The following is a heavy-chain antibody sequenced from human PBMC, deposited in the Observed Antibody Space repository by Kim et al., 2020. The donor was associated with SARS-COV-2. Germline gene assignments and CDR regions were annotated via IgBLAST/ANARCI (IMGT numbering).Heavy chain of an antibody. CDR2: INAGNGNT. D-gene: IGHD3-22*01. J-gene: IGHJ4*02. CDR1: GYTFTSYA. V-gene: IGHV1-3*01. CDR3: ARDLQQGFYYYDSTPYYY. Sequence: ASVKVSCKASGYTFTSYAMHWVRQAPGQRLEWMGWINAGNGNTKYSQKFQGRVTITRDTSASTSYMELSSLRSEDTAVYYCARDLQQGFYYYDSTPYYYWGQGTLVTVSS.